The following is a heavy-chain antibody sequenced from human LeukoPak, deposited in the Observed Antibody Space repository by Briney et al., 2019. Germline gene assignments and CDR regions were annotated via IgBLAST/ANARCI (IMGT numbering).Heavy chain of an antibody. CDR1: GGSISSYY. CDR2: IYYSGST. Sequence: SETLSLTCTVSGGSISSYYWSWIRQPPGKGLEWIGYIYYSGSTNYNPSLKSRVTISVDTSKNQFSPKLSSVTAADTAVYYCARRMNHYYDSSGYSNWFDPWGQGTLVTVSS. V-gene: IGHV4-59*08. D-gene: IGHD3-22*01. CDR3: ARRMNHYYDSSGYSNWFDP. J-gene: IGHJ5*02.